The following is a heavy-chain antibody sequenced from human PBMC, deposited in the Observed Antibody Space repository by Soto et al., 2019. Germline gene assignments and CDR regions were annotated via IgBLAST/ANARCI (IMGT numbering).Heavy chain of an antibody. D-gene: IGHD3-22*01. CDR2: ISSSSYI. Sequence: GGSLRLSCAASGFTFISYSMNWVRQAPGKGLEWVSSISSSSYIYYADSVKGRFTISRDNAKNSLYLQMNSLRAEDTAVYYCAREGDYYDSSGYYYWGDAFDIWGQGTMVTVSS. J-gene: IGHJ3*02. CDR1: GFTFISYS. V-gene: IGHV3-21*01. CDR3: AREGDYYDSSGYYYWGDAFDI.